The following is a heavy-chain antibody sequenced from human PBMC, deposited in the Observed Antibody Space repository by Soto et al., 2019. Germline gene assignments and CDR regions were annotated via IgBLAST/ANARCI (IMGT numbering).Heavy chain of an antibody. D-gene: IGHD4-4*01. CDR2: LYGSGDT. Sequence: KLVESGGGLVQPGGSLRLSCAASGFIVSSKYMSWVRQAPGKGLEWVSVLYGSGDTYYADSVRGRFTISRDSSKNTLYLQMNRLRVDDTGVYYCAKAVLQWQKVEWFDHWGQGALGSVSS. CDR1: GFIVSSKY. CDR3: AKAVLQWQKVEWFDH. V-gene: IGHV3-66*01. J-gene: IGHJ5*02.